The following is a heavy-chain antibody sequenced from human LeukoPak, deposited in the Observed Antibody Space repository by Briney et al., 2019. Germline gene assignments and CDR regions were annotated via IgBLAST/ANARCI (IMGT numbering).Heavy chain of an antibody. Sequence: PGRSLRLSCAASGFTFTTFGIHWVRQAPGKRLEWVAAISPDGNIEYYTDSVKGRFTISRDNSKNMIYLQMNSLRGEDSAVYYCAKINNDDDYWGQGTLVTVSS. V-gene: IGHV3-30*18. CDR3: AKINNDDDY. CDR2: ISPDGNIE. CDR1: GFTFTTFG. D-gene: IGHD1/OR15-1a*01. J-gene: IGHJ4*02.